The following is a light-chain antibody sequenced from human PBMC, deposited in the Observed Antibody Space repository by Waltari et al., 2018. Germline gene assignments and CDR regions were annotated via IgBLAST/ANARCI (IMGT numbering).Light chain of an antibody. CDR2: KVS. J-gene: IGKJ2*01. Sequence: VVMTQSPLSLPVTLGQSASISCRSSQSLVSSDGNTFLNWFRQRPGQSPRRLIYKVSDRDSEVPDRFSGSGSGTDFTLKISRAEAEDVGVYYCMQGTHWPYTFGQGTKLEIK. CDR3: MQGTHWPYT. V-gene: IGKV2-30*01. CDR1: QSLVSSDGNTF.